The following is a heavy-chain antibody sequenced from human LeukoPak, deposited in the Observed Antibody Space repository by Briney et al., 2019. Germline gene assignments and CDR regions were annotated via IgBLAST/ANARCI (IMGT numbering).Heavy chain of an antibody. Sequence: PGGSLRLSCAASGFTFSDYYMSWIRQAPGKGLEWVSYISPSGATISYADSVKGRFTTSRDNAKSSLYLQMNSLRAEDTAVYYCARCRDHSCCFDNWGQGTQVTVSS. D-gene: IGHD2-15*01. CDR3: ARCRDHSCCFDN. CDR2: ISPSGATI. V-gene: IGHV3-11*01. J-gene: IGHJ4*02. CDR1: GFTFSDYY.